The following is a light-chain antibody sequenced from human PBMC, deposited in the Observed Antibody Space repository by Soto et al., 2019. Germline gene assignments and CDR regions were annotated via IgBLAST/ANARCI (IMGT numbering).Light chain of an antibody. Sequence: EIVMPQSPATLSVSPGERATLSCRASQSVSNKLGWYQQTPGQAPRLLIYSVSTRASGIPARFSGSGSGTEFTLTISSLQSEDFAVYYCQQYNNRPLTFGGGTKVEIK. V-gene: IGKV3-15*01. CDR2: SVS. CDR1: QSVSNK. J-gene: IGKJ4*01. CDR3: QQYNNRPLT.